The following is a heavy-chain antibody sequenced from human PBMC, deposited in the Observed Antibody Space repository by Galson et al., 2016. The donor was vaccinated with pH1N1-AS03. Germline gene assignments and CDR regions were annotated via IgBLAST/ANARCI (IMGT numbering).Heavy chain of an antibody. V-gene: IGHV3-21*01. CDR1: GFTFSNFI. CDR2: ISSSSSYI. CDR3: ARDKGSFYFENNVYHYNWYDA. J-gene: IGHJ5*02. D-gene: IGHD3-16*02. Sequence: SLRLSCAASGFTFSNFIMKWVRQAPGKGLEWVSSISSSSSYIYYEDSVKGRFTISRDDAKNSLYLQMNSLRDEDTAVYYCARDKGSFYFENNVYHYNWYDAWGQGTLVTVSS.